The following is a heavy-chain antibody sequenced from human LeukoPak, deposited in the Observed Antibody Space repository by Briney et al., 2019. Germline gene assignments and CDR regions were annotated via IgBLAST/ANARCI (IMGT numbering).Heavy chain of an antibody. D-gene: IGHD3-22*01. CDR3: AKGAYYYDSSGGFDY. V-gene: IGHV3-30*18. CDR2: ISYDGSNK. Sequence: PGRSLRLSCAASGFTFSSYGMHWVRQAPGKGLEWVAVISYDGSNKYYADSVKGRFTISRDNSKNTLYLQMNSLRAEDTAVYYCAKGAYYYDSSGGFDYWGQGTLVTVSS. J-gene: IGHJ4*02. CDR1: GFTFSSYG.